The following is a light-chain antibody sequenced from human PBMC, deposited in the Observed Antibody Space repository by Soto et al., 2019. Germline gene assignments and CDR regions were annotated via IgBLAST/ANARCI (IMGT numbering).Light chain of an antibody. CDR1: QDITDY. Sequence: DIQMTQSPSSLSASVGDRVSITCQASQDITDYLNWYQQKPGKAPKLFIYGGSHYEPGVPSRFSGSGSGTAFTFTISSLQPEDVGMYFCQQYENLPYSFGQGTKLEI. V-gene: IGKV1-33*01. CDR3: QQYENLPYS. CDR2: GGS. J-gene: IGKJ2*03.